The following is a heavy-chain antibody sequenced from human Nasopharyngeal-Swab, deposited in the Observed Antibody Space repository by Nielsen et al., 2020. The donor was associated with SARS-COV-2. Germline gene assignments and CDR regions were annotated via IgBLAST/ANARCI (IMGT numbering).Heavy chain of an antibody. V-gene: IGHV3-30*04. Sequence: EGSLRLSCAASGFTFSSYAMHWVRQAPGKGLEWVAVISYDGSNKYYADSVKGRFTISRDNSMNTLYLQMNSLRAEDTAVYYCARERGGTWRDYYYYGMDVWGQGTTVTVSS. CDR1: GFTFSSYA. D-gene: IGHD3-16*01. J-gene: IGHJ6*02. CDR3: ARERGGTWRDYYYYGMDV. CDR2: ISYDGSNK.